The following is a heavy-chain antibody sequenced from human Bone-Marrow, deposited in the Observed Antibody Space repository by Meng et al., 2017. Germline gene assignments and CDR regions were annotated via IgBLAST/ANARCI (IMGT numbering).Heavy chain of an antibody. CDR1: GFSLSTRGVG. V-gene: IGHV2-5*02. D-gene: IGHD2-15*01. Sequence: QITLKESGPTLVKPTQTLTLTCTFSGFSLSTRGVGVGWIRQPPGKALEWLALIYWDDDKRYSPSLKSRLTITKDTSKNQVVLTMTNMDPVDTATYYCAHSSWGVVAATWFDPWGQGTLVTVSS. CDR3: AHSSWGVVAATWFDP. J-gene: IGHJ5*02. CDR2: IYWDDDK.